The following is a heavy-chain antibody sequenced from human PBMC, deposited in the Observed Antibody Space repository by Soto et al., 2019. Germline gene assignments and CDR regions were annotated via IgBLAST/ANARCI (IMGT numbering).Heavy chain of an antibody. CDR3: ASRPPEVNYYGVFDY. V-gene: IGHV3-7*03. CDR2: IKQDGSEK. CDR1: GFTFSSYW. J-gene: IGHJ4*02. D-gene: IGHD3-10*01. Sequence: LRLSCAASGFTFSSYWMTWVRQAPGKGLEWVANIKQDGSEKYYVDSVKGRFTISRDNAKNSLFLQMNSLRAEDTAVYYCASRPPEVNYYGVFDYWGQGTPVTVSS.